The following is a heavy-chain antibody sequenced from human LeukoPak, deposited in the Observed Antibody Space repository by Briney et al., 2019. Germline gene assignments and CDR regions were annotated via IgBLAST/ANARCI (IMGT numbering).Heavy chain of an antibody. V-gene: IGHV1-8*03. J-gene: IGHJ4*02. CDR1: GYTFTSYD. CDR2: MNPNSGNI. D-gene: IGHD5-24*01. CDR3: ARGSRDGYNFVY. Sequence: ASVKVSCKASGYTFTSYDINWVRQATGQGLEWMGWMNPNSGNIGYAQKFQGRVTITRNTSISTAYMELNSLRSEDTAVYYCARGSRDGYNFVYWGQGTLVTVSS.